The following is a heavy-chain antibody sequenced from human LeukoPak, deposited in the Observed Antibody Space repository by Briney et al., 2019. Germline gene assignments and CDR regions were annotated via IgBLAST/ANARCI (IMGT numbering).Heavy chain of an antibody. CDR1: GYTLTELS. CDR2: FDPEDGET. Sequence: GASVKVSCKVSGYTLTELSMHGVRQAPGKGREWMGGFDPEDGETIYAQKFQGRVTMTEDTSTDTAYMELSSLRSEDTAVYYCATGAVIAARRPRAYYYYMDVWGKGTTVTVSS. J-gene: IGHJ6*03. D-gene: IGHD6-6*01. CDR3: ATGAVIAARRPRAYYYYMDV. V-gene: IGHV1-24*01.